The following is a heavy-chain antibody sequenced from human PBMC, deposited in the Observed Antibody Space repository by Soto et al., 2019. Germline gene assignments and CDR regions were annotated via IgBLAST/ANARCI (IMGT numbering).Heavy chain of an antibody. Sequence: SETLSLTCTVSGDSIRSSSNWWSWVRQPPGKGLEWIGEIYHSGSTNYNPSLKSRVTISVDKSKNQFSLKLSSVTAADTAVYYCASVRGGYYYAMDVWGQGTTVTVSS. D-gene: IGHD3-10*02. CDR3: ASVRGGYYYAMDV. V-gene: IGHV4-4*02. CDR2: IYHSGST. J-gene: IGHJ6*02. CDR1: GDSIRSSSNW.